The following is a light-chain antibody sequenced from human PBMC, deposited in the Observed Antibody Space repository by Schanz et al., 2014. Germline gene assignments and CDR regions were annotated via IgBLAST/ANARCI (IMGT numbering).Light chain of an antibody. CDR1: SSDVGSYNL. J-gene: IGLJ3*02. V-gene: IGLV2-23*01. CDR3: SSYAGSNNLV. Sequence: QSALTQPASVSGSPGQSITISCTGTSSDVGSYNLVSWYQQHPGKAPKLMIYEGSKRPSGVSNRISGSKSGNTASLTISGVQAEDEADYYCSSYAGSNNLVFGGGTKLTVL. CDR2: EGS.